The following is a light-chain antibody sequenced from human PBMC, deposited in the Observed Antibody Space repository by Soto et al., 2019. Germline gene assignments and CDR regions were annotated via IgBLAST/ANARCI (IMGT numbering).Light chain of an antibody. CDR3: QRYNSYSS. J-gene: IGKJ1*01. V-gene: IGKV1-5*01. CDR1: QSISSW. CDR2: DAS. Sequence: DIQMTQSPSTLSASVGDRVTITCRASQSISSWLAWYQLKPGKAPKLLIYDASSLERGVPSRFSGSGSGTEFTLSISSLQPDDFATYYCQRYNSYSSFGQGTKVDIK.